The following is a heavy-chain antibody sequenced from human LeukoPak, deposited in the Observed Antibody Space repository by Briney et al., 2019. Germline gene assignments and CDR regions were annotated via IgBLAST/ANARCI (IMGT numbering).Heavy chain of an antibody. V-gene: IGHV4-59*12. CDR2: IYYSGST. CDR1: GGSISSYY. Sequence: SETLSLTCTVSGGSISSYYWSWIRQPPGKGLEWIGYIYYSGSTNYNPSLKSRVTISVDKSKNQFSLKLSSVTAADTAVYYCAREKVEETYYYYMDVWGKGTTVTVSS. J-gene: IGHJ6*03. CDR3: AREKVEETYYYYMDV.